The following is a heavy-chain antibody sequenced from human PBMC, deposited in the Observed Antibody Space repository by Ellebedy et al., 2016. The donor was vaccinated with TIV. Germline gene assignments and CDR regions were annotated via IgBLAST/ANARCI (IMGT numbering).Heavy chain of an antibody. CDR1: GYTLTELS. Sequence: AASVKVSCKVSGYTLTELSMHWVRQAPGKGLEWMGGFDPEDGDTIYAQKFQGRVTMTEDTSTDTAYMELSRLRSEDTAVYYCATDLRYCSNDVCFKRYDAFDIWGQGTMVTVSS. CDR3: ATDLRYCSNDVCFKRYDAFDI. J-gene: IGHJ3*02. CDR2: FDPEDGDT. V-gene: IGHV1-24*01. D-gene: IGHD2-8*01.